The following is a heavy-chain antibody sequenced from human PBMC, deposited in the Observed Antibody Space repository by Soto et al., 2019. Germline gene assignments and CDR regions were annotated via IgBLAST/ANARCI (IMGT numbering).Heavy chain of an antibody. CDR3: ARLNTYRDNGYYYGSRYGMDV. Sequence: PSETLSLTCSVSGDSINSDNYYWGWIRQPPGKGLEWIGSIYYSGSTYYNPSLKSRVTISVDTSKNQFSLKLSSVTAADTAVYYCARLNTYRDNGYYYGSRYGMDVWGQGTTVTVSS. J-gene: IGHJ6*02. D-gene: IGHD3-10*01. CDR1: GDSINSDNYY. V-gene: IGHV4-39*01. CDR2: IYYSGST.